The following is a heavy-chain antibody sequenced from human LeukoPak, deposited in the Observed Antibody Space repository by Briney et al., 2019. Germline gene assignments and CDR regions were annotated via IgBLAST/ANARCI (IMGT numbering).Heavy chain of an antibody. Sequence: SETLSLTCTVSAGSISSHYWSWIRQPPGKGLEWVGYIYYSGSTNYNPSLKSRVTISVDTSKNQFSLKLSSVTAADPAVYSCARQKESGYDYMDVWGKGTTVTVSS. CDR2: IYYSGST. CDR1: AGSISSHY. J-gene: IGHJ6*03. D-gene: IGHD3-10*01. V-gene: IGHV4-59*11. CDR3: ARQKESGYDYMDV.